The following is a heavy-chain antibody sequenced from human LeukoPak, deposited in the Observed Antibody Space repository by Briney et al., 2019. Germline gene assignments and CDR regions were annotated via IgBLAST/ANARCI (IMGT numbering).Heavy chain of an antibody. CDR3: ARYQLQTGYGDWAFDY. J-gene: IGHJ4*02. CDR2: IYYSGST. Sequence: SETLSLTCTVSGGSISSGDYYWSWIRQPPGKGPEWIGYIYYSGSTYYNPSLKSRVTISVDTSKNQFSLKLSSVTAADTAVYYCARYQLQTGYGDWAFDYWGQGTLVTVSS. V-gene: IGHV4-30-4*01. D-gene: IGHD4-17*01. CDR1: GGSISSGDYY.